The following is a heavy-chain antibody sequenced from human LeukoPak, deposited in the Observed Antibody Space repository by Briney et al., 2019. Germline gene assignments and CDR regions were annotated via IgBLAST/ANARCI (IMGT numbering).Heavy chain of an antibody. D-gene: IGHD3-22*01. V-gene: IGHV4-59*01. CDR1: GGSISSYY. CDR3: ARVCDSSSGALC. CDR2: IYYSGST. Sequence: SETLSLTCTVSGGSISSYYWSWIRQPPGKGLEWIGYIYYSGSTNYNPSLKSRVTISVDTSKNQFSLKLSSVTAADTAVYYCARVCDSSSGALCWGQGTLVTVSS. J-gene: IGHJ4*02.